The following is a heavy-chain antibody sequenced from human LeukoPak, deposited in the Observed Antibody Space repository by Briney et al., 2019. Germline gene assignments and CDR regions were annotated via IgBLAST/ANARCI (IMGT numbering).Heavy chain of an antibody. CDR2: INSDGSST. V-gene: IGHV3-74*01. CDR3: TRGRYYFEY. Sequence: GGSLRLSCAASGFTFSTYWMHWVRQAPGKGLVWVSRINSDGSSTSYADSVKGRITISRDNAKNTLYLQMNNLRAEDTAVYYCTRGRYYFEYWGQGTLVTVSS. D-gene: IGHD3-3*01. CDR1: GFTFSTYW. J-gene: IGHJ4*02.